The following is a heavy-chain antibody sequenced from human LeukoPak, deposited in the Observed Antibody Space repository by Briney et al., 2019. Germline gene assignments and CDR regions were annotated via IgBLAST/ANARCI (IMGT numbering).Heavy chain of an antibody. D-gene: IGHD3-3*01. CDR3: ARRPTYYDFWSGLGAFDI. CDR2: IYYSGST. Sequence: TLSLTCTVSGGSISSGGYYWSWIRQHPGKGLEWIGYIYYSGSTYYNPSLKSRVTISVDTSKNQFSLKLTSVTAADTAVYYCARRPTYYDFWSGLGAFDIWGQGTMVTVSS. J-gene: IGHJ3*02. CDR1: GGSISSGGYY. V-gene: IGHV4-31*03.